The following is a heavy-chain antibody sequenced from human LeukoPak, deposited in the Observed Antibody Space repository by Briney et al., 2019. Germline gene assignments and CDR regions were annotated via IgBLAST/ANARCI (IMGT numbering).Heavy chain of an antibody. V-gene: IGHV1-69*04. CDR1: GGTFSSYA. CDR2: IIPIFGIA. Sequence: ASVKVSCKASGGTFSSYAISWVRQAPGQGLEWMGRIIPIFGIANYAQKFQGRVTITADKSTSTAYMELSSLRSEDTAVYYCARGLKGNNWFDPWGQGTLVTVSS. CDR3: ARGLKGNNWFDP. J-gene: IGHJ5*02.